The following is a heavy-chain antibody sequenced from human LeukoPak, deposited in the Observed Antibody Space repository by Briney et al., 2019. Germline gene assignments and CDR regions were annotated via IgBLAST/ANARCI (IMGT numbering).Heavy chain of an antibody. CDR3: AKGIKNYDILTDYYGPLKDDVMDV. V-gene: IGHV1-69*13. J-gene: IGHJ6*04. CDR1: GNSISNYA. D-gene: IGHD3-9*01. Sequence: SVKVSCKASGNSISNYAVSWVRQAPGQGLEWMGGIIPIFSTTTYAQKFQGRVTVTADESTSTAYMELSSLRSEDMAVYYCAKGIKNYDILTDYYGPLKDDVMDVWGEGTTVIVSS. CDR2: IIPIFSTT.